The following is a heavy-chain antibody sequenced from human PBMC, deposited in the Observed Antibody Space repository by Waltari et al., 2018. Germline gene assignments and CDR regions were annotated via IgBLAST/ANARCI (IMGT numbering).Heavy chain of an antibody. CDR3: ARDLGYCSSTSCYSRAFDI. D-gene: IGHD2-2*01. CDR1: GFTFSSYS. CDR2: ISSSSSYI. V-gene: IGHV3-21*01. Sequence: EVQLVESGGGLVKPGGSLRLSCAASGFTFSSYSMNWVRQAPGQGLEWVSSISSSSSYIYYADSVKGRFTISRDNAKNSLYLQMNSLRAEDTAVYYCARDLGYCSSTSCYSRAFDIWGQGTMVTVSS. J-gene: IGHJ3*02.